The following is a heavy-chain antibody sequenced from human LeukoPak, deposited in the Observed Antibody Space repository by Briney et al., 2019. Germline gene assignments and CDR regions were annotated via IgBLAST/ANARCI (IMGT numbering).Heavy chain of an antibody. J-gene: IGHJ4*02. V-gene: IGHV3-64*01. D-gene: IGHD3-22*01. CDR3: ARAPTYYYDSSGYYYDY. Sequence: GGSLRLSCAASGFTSSSYAMHWVRQAPGKGQEYVSAISSNGGSTYYANSVKGRFTISRDNSKNTLYLQMGSLRAEDMAVYYCARAPTYYYDSSGYYYDYWGQGTLVTVSS. CDR2: ISSNGGST. CDR1: GFTSSSYA.